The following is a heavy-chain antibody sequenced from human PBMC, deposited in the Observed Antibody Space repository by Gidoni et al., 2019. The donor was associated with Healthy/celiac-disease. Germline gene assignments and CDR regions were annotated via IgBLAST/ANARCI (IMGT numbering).Heavy chain of an antibody. J-gene: IGHJ5*02. V-gene: IGHV4-34*01. Sequence: QVQLQQWGAGRLKPSETLSLTCAVYGGSFSGYYWSWIRQPPGKGLEWIGEINHSGSTNYNPSLKSRVTISVDTSKNQFSLKLSSVTAADTAVYYCARADYGRNWFDPWGQGTLVTVSS. CDR1: GGSFSGYY. CDR2: INHSGST. CDR3: ARADYGRNWFDP. D-gene: IGHD4-17*01.